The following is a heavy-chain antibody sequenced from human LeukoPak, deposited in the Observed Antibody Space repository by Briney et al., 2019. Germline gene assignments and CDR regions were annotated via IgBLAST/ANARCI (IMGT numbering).Heavy chain of an antibody. V-gene: IGHV4-4*07. CDR3: ARLSTVTTSFDY. D-gene: IGHD4-17*01. J-gene: IGHJ4*02. Sequence: SETLSLTCTVSGVSISSYYWSWIRQPPGKGLEWIGRIYTSGTTHYNPSLKSRVTMSVDTSKNQFSLKLSSMTAADTAVYYCARLSTVTTSFDYWGQGTLVTVSS. CDR2: IYTSGTT. CDR1: GVSISSYY.